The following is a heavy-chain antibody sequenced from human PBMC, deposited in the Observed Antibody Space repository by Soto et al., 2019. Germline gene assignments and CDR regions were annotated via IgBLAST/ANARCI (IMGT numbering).Heavy chain of an antibody. Sequence: TSETLSLTCTVSGASVSSGNYYWTWIRQPPGKGLEWIGFIYHSGSTSYNPSLNSRATISLDTSKSQFSLRLSYMTTADTAVYYCARAPPSVGSGIDHWGHGTRVTVSS. V-gene: IGHV4-61*01. J-gene: IGHJ4*01. D-gene: IGHD3-3*01. CDR2: IYHSGST. CDR1: GASVSSGNYY. CDR3: ARAPPSVGSGIDH.